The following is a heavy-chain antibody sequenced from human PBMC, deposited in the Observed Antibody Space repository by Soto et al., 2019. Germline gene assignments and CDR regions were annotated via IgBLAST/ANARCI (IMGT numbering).Heavy chain of an antibody. CDR1: GGSISSYY. V-gene: IGHV4-59*01. CDR2: IYYSGST. CDR3: ARDKAAAGTTWFDP. J-gene: IGHJ5*02. Sequence: SETLSLTCTVSGGSISSYYWSWIRQPPGKGLEWIGYIYYSGSTNYNPSLKSRVTISVDTSKNQFSLKLSSVTAADTAVYYCARDKAAAGTTWFDPWGQGTLVTVSS. D-gene: IGHD6-13*01.